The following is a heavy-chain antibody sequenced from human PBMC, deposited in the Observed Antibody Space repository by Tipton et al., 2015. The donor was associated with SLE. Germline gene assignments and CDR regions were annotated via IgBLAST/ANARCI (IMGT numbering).Heavy chain of an antibody. V-gene: IGHV4-59*01. CDR1: GGSISSYY. Sequence: PGLVKPSETLSLSCTVSGGSISSYYWSWIRQPAGKGVEWIGFVYYSGTTNYNPSLKSRVTISVDTSKNQFSLKLSSVTAADTAVYYCARDQGPGGSISIFGAPILLWEYWGQGTLVTVSS. D-gene: IGHD3-3*01. J-gene: IGHJ4*02. CDR2: VYYSGTT. CDR3: ARDQGPGGSISIFGAPILLWEY.